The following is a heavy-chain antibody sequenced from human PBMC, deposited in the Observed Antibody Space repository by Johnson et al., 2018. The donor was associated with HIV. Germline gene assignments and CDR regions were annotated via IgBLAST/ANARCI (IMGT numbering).Heavy chain of an antibody. D-gene: IGHD5-24*01. CDR1: GFTFSDYY. CDR2: ISSSGTAK. J-gene: IGHJ3*02. V-gene: IGHV3-11*04. CDR3: AREMAWEDAFDI. Sequence: QVQLVESGGGLVKPGGPLRLSCAASGFTFSDYYMSWIRQAPGKGLEWVSYISSSGTAKYYADSVKGRFTISRDNAKNSLYLQMNSLRAEDTAVFYCAREMAWEDAFDIWGQGTMVPVSS.